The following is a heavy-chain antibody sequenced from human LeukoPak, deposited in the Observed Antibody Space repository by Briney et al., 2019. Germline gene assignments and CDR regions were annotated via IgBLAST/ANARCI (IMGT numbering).Heavy chain of an antibody. V-gene: IGHV3-7*05. D-gene: IGHD5-18*01. Sequence: SGGSLRLSCVASGFTFSSYWMSWVRQAPGKGLEWVAKIKEDGSEKYYVDSVKGRFTISRDNAEKSLYLQMNSLRAEDTAVYYCARGFGPSYAHYWGQGTLVTVSS. CDR3: ARGFGPSYAHY. CDR2: IKEDGSEK. J-gene: IGHJ4*02. CDR1: GFTFSSYW.